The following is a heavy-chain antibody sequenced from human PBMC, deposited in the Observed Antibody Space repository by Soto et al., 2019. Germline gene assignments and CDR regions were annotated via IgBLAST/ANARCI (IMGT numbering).Heavy chain of an antibody. CDR2: IIPIFSTA. D-gene: IGHD5-12*01. V-gene: IGHV1-69*01. CDR3: AREGISGYDPRNWFDP. Sequence: QVQLVQSGAEVKKPGSSVKVSCKASGGTFSNYAINWVRQAPGQGLEWMGGIIPIFSTANFAQRFQGRVTITADESTSTAYMELRSLRSEDTAIYYCAREGISGYDPRNWFDPWGQGTLVTVSS. J-gene: IGHJ5*02. CDR1: GGTFSNYA.